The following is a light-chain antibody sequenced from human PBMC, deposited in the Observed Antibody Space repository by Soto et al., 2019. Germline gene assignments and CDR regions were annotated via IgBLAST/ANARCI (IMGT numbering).Light chain of an antibody. CDR2: DES. V-gene: IGKV3-11*01. Sequence: VLTQSPATLSVSPGDSATLSCRASQSVSSYLAWYQQKTGQAPRLLIYDESNRATGIPDRFSGSGSGTDLNLTISRLEPEDFAVYYCQXRSNWPRTFGQGTKVDIK. CDR3: QXRSNWPRT. CDR1: QSVSSY. J-gene: IGKJ1*01.